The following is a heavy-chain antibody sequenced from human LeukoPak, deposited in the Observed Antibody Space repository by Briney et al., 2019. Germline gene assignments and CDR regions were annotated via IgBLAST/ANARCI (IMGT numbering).Heavy chain of an antibody. Sequence: PGGSLRLSCAASGFTFRSYGMHWVRQAPGKGLEWVAVIWYDGSNKYYADSVKGRFTISRDNSKNTLYLQMNSLRAEDTAVYYCARALLWFGEFTYGMDVWGQGTTVTVSS. J-gene: IGHJ6*02. CDR3: ARALLWFGEFTYGMDV. D-gene: IGHD3-10*01. V-gene: IGHV3-33*01. CDR2: IWYDGSNK. CDR1: GFTFRSYG.